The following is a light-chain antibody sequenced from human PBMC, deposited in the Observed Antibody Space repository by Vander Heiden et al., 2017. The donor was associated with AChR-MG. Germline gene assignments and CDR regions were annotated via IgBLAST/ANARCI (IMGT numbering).Light chain of an antibody. J-gene: IGKJ1*01. V-gene: IGKV3-20*01. CDR1: QSLGNDD. Sequence: EIVLTQSPASLSLSPGDRATLSCRSSQSLGNDDLAWYQQKPGQPPTLLIHGASRTATGIPGRFSGSGSGTDFTLTINKVEPSDFAVYFCQQDLSSPPTFGQRTKVEI. CDR3: QQDLSSPPT. CDR2: GAS.